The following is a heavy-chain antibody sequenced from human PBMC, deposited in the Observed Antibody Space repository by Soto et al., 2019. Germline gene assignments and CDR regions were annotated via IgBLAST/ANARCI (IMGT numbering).Heavy chain of an antibody. Sequence: QVQLQESAPGLVKPSETLSLTCTVSGGSISSYYWSWIRQPPGKGLEWLGHIYYSGSTNYNPSLKGRVTISIDTSKNQFSLKLSSVTAADTAVYYCAGGVDKQWADYWGQGTLVTVSS. CDR1: GGSISSYY. CDR3: AGGVDKQWADY. V-gene: IGHV4-59*01. J-gene: IGHJ4*02. CDR2: IYYSGST. D-gene: IGHD1-26*01.